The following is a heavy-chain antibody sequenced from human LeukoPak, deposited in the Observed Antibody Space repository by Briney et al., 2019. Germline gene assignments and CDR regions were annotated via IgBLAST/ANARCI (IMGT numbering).Heavy chain of an antibody. CDR3: ASGQWLKREGVYYYYGVAV. CDR2: MNPNSGNT. V-gene: IGHV1-8*01. CDR1: GYTFTTYD. J-gene: IGHJ6*02. Sequence: GASVKVSYKASGYTFTTYDINWVRQASGQGLEWMGWMNPNSGNTGYAQKFQGRVTMTRNTSTTTAYMELNSLRSEDTAVYYCASGQWLKREGVYYYYGVAVWGQGTTVTVSS. D-gene: IGHD6-19*01.